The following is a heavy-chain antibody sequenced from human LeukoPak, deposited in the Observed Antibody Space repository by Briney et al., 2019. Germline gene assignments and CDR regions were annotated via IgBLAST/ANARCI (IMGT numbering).Heavy chain of an antibody. Sequence: ASVKVSCKASGYTFTSYGISWVRQAPGQGLEWMGWISAYNGNTNYAQKLQGRVTMTTDTSRSTAYMELRSLRSDDTAVYYCARVPLEATMVRGVIPNWFDPWGQGTLVSVSS. V-gene: IGHV1-18*04. CDR3: ARVPLEATMVRGVIPNWFDP. CDR2: ISAYNGNT. CDR1: GYTFTSYG. D-gene: IGHD3-10*01. J-gene: IGHJ5*02.